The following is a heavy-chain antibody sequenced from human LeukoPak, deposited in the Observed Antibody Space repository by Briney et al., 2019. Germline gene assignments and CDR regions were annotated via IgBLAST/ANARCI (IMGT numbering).Heavy chain of an antibody. D-gene: IGHD6-19*01. CDR1: GGSINSYY. J-gene: IGHJ4*02. CDR3: ARPYSSGWRGGFGY. V-gene: IGHV4-4*09. CDR2: IFTSGST. Sequence: SETLSLTCTVSGGSINSYYWSWIRQPPGKGLEWIGNIFTSGSTNYNPSLKSRVTISVDTSKNQFSLRLSSVTAADTAVYYCARPYSSGWRGGFGYWGQGTLVTVSA.